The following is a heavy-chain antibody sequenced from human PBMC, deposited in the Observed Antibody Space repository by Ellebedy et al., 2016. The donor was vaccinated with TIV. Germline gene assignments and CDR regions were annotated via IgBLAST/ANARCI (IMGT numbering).Heavy chain of an antibody. CDR3: ARGSEYRGYVHKYYFDY. V-gene: IGHV3-48*04. J-gene: IGHJ4*02. D-gene: IGHD5-12*01. CDR2: ISSSTSTT. CDR1: GFTFSSYT. Sequence: GGSLRLSCAASGFTFSSYTMNWVRQAPGKGLEWVSYISSSTSTTYYADSVKGRFSISRDNVKNSLYLQMNSLRAEDTAVYYCARGSEYRGYVHKYYFDYWGQGTLVTVSS.